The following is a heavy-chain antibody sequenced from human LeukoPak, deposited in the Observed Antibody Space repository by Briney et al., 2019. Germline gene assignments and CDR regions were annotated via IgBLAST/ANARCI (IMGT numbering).Heavy chain of an antibody. CDR1: GGTFSSYA. CDR2: IIPIFGTA. Sequence: SVKVSCKASGGTFSSYAISWVRQAPGQGLEWMGGIIPIFGTANYAQKFQGRVTITADESTSTAYMELSSLRSEDTAVYYCARGEYSYGPFDYWGQGTLVTVSS. D-gene: IGHD5-18*01. J-gene: IGHJ4*02. V-gene: IGHV1-69*13. CDR3: ARGEYSYGPFDY.